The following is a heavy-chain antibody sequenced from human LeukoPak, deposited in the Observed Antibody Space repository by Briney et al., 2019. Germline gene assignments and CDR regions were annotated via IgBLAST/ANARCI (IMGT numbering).Heavy chain of an antibody. CDR2: ISYDGSNK. D-gene: IGHD3-16*01. CDR1: GFTFSSYA. CDR3: AKDYG. J-gene: IGHJ4*02. Sequence: GRSLRLSCAASGFTFSSYAMHWVRQAPGKGLEWVAVISYDGSNKYYADSVKGRFTISRDNSKNTLYLQMNSLRAEDTAVYYCAKDYGWGQGTLVTVSS. V-gene: IGHV3-30*04.